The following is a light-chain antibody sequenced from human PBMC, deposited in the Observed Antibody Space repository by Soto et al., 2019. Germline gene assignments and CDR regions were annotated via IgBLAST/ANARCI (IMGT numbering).Light chain of an antibody. CDR1: QSVLHSSNNKNY. V-gene: IGKV4-1*01. CDR2: WAS. Sequence: DIVMTQSPDSLAVSLGERATINCKSSQSVLHSSNNKNYLSWYQQTPGQPPKLLIYWASIRESGVPDRFSGSGSGTDFTLTISSMQAEHVAVYYCQQYYSSPSITFVQETRLAMK. J-gene: IGKJ5*01. CDR3: QQYYSSPSIT.